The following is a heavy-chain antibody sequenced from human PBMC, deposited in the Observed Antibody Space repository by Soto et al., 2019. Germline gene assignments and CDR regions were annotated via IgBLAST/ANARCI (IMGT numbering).Heavy chain of an antibody. CDR1: DDFISSYY. CDR3: ARADYEILTGSYAMDV. D-gene: IGHD3-9*01. V-gene: IGHV4-4*07. J-gene: IGHJ6*02. CDR2: VSTNGAT. Sequence: AXDTLSLTWTCSDDFISSYYLNLILQPAGKGLEWIGRVSTNGATNYNPSLESRVTMSVDTSKNQFSLKLTSVTAADTAVYFCARADYEILTGSYAMDVWGQGTTVTVSS.